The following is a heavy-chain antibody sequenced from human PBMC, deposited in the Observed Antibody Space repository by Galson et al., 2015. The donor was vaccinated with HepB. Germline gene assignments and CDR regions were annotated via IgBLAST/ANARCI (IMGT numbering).Heavy chain of an antibody. V-gene: IGHV3-21*01. Sequence: SLRLSCAASGFALSAHYMDWVRQAPGTGREGVSCIGTTRSNIYYADSVQGRFTISRDNAKNSLYLQMNSLRVDDTAIYYCARDFGAFGSGYGMDVWGQGTTVTVSS. J-gene: IGHJ6*02. CDR2: IGTTRSNI. CDR1: GFALSAHY. CDR3: ARDFGAFGSGYGMDV. D-gene: IGHD3-10*01.